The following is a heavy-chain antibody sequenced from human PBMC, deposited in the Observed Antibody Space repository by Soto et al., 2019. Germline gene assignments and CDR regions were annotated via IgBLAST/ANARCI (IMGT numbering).Heavy chain of an antibody. CDR1: GFTFSSHA. J-gene: IGHJ4*02. D-gene: IGHD6-13*01. V-gene: IGHV3-23*01. CDR3: AKVSSSWYAGFFDL. Sequence: GGSLRLSCTASGFTFSSHAMTWVRQAPGKGLEWVSGLSDSGDSIYYADSVKGRFTIYRGNSMNTLYLQMNTLRVEDTAVYYCAKVSSSWYAGFFDLWGQGTLVTVSS. CDR2: LSDSGDSI.